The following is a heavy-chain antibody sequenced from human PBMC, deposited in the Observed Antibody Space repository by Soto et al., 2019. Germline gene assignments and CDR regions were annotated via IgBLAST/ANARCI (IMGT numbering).Heavy chain of an antibody. D-gene: IGHD1-1*01. Sequence: PSETLSLTCTVSGWSISSYYWSWIRQPPGKGLEWIGYIYYSGSTNYNPSLKSRVTISVDTSKNQFSLKLSSVTAADTAVYYCARRYGTTFDYWGQGTRVTVS. CDR1: GWSISSYY. CDR3: ARRYGTTFDY. V-gene: IGHV4-59*08. J-gene: IGHJ4*02. CDR2: IYYSGST.